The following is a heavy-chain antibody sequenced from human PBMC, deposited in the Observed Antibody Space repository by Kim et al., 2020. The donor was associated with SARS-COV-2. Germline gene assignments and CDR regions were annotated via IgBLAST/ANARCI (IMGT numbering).Heavy chain of an antibody. J-gene: IGHJ6*03. CDR1: GGSISSYY. CDR2: IYNSGST. CDR3: ARFAAYDCWSGETDYYNYMDV. V-gene: IGHV4-59*08. D-gene: IGHD3-3*01. Sequence: SETLSLTCTVSGGSISSYYWSWIRQPPGKGLEWIGYIYNSGSTNYNASPTTGVTISADTSKNQFSLKLSSVTAADTAVYYCARFAAYDCWSGETDYYNYMDVWGKGTPVTVSS.